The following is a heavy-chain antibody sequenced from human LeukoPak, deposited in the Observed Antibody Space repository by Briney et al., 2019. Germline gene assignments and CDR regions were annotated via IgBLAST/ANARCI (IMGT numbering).Heavy chain of an antibody. V-gene: IGHV1-8*01. D-gene: IGHD1-7*01. CDR3: AKFTMLYSGNSNFDY. Sequence: GASVKVSCKASGYTFTSYDINWVRQATGQGLEWMGWMNPNSGNTGYAQKFQGRVTMTRNTSISTAYMERSSLRSEDTAVYYCAKFTMLYSGNSNFDYWGQGTLVTVSS. CDR1: GYTFTSYD. J-gene: IGHJ4*02. CDR2: MNPNSGNT.